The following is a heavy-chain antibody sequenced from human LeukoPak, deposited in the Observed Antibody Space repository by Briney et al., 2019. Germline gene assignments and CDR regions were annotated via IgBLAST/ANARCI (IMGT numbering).Heavy chain of an antibody. CDR2: INADSSTI. D-gene: IGHD3-22*01. V-gene: IGHV3-48*01. CDR1: GFTFSTYN. J-gene: IGHJ4*02. Sequence: GGSLRLSCAASGFTFSTYNMNWVRQAPGEGLEWISYINADSSTIQYADSVRGRFTTSRDNAKNSLYLQMNSLRAEDTAVYYCVRDNSRGQSLGVIYWGQGSLVTVSS. CDR3: VRDNSRGQSLGVIY.